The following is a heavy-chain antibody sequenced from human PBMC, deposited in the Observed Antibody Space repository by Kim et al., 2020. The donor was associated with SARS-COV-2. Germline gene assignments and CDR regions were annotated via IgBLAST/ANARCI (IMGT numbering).Heavy chain of an antibody. CDR3: ARDTPFRGTPYNWFDP. Sequence: SETLSLTCTVSGGSISSSSYYWGWIRQPPGKGLEWIGSIYYSGSTYYNPSLKSRVTISVDTSKNQFSLKLSSVTAADTAVYYCARDTPFRGTPYNWFDPWGQGTLVTVSS. J-gene: IGHJ5*02. D-gene: IGHD3-16*01. CDR1: GGSISSSSYY. CDR2: IYYSGST. V-gene: IGHV4-39*07.